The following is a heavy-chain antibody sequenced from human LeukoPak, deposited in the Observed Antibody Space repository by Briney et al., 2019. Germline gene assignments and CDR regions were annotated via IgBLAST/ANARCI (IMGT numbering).Heavy chain of an antibody. V-gene: IGHV1-69*05. D-gene: IGHD3-10*01. Sequence: SVKVSCKASGGTFSSYAISWVRQAPGQGLEWMGRIIPIFGTANYAQKIQGRVTITTDESTSTAYMELSSLRSEDTAVYYCAREIRGSDAYFDYWGQGTLVTVSS. CDR2: IIPIFGTA. J-gene: IGHJ4*02. CDR1: GGTFSSYA. CDR3: AREIRGSDAYFDY.